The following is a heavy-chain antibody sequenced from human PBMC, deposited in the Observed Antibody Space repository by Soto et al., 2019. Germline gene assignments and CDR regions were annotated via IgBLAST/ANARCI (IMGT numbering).Heavy chain of an antibody. V-gene: IGHV4-59*01. CDR2: IYYSGST. J-gene: IGHJ4*02. D-gene: IGHD3-22*01. Sequence: SETLSLTCTASGGSISSYYWSWIRQPPGKGLEWIGYIYYSGSTNYNPSLKSRVTISVDTSKNQFSLKLSSVTAADTAVYYCARDLDPYYDSSGFYYWGQGTLVTVSS. CDR1: GGSISSYY. CDR3: ARDLDPYYDSSGFYY.